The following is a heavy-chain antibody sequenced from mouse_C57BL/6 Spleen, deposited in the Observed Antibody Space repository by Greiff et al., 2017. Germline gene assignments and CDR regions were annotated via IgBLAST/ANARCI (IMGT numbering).Heavy chain of an antibody. Sequence: EVQLQQSVAELVRPGASVKLSCTASGFNIKNTYMHWVKQRPEQGLEWIGRIDPANGNTKYAPKFQGKATITADTSSNTAYLQLSSLTSDDTAIYYCASITTVVVPHYAMDYWGQGTSVTVSS. CDR1: GFNIKNTY. V-gene: IGHV14-3*01. D-gene: IGHD1-1*01. CDR3: ASITTVVVPHYAMDY. J-gene: IGHJ4*01. CDR2: IDPANGNT.